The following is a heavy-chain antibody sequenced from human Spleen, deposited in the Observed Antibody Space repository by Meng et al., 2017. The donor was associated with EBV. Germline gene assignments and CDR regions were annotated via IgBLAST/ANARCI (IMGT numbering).Heavy chain of an antibody. V-gene: IGHV2-5*02. Sequence: QTTLKASGPTPVKPTQTLPLTCTFSGFSLTTYGVGVGWIRQPPGKALEWLALIYWDDDKRYRPSLRSRLTIAKDTSKNQVLLTMTNVDPVDTATYYCAHRPPYNSGWAHFDYWGQGTLVTVPS. CDR1: GFSLTTYGVG. CDR3: AHRPPYNSGWAHFDY. CDR2: IYWDDDK. D-gene: IGHD6-19*01. J-gene: IGHJ4*02.